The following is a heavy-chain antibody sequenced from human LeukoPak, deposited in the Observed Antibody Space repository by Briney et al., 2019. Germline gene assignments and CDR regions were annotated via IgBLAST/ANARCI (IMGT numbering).Heavy chain of an antibody. CDR2: TSGPGGSR. CDR1: GFTFSSYA. J-gene: IGHJ4*02. D-gene: IGHD6-6*01. V-gene: IGHV3-23*01. Sequence: GGSLRPSCAASGFTFSSYAMSWVRQAPGKGLEWVSATSGPGGSRDYADSVKGRFTTSRDNSKNTLYLQMNSLRAEDTAIYYCAKKVGLVSAPLYYFDLWGQGTLVTVSS. CDR3: AKKVGLVSAPLYYFDL.